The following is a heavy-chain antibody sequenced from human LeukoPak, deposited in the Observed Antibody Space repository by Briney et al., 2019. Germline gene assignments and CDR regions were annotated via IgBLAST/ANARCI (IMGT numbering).Heavy chain of an antibody. CDR3: AGSPTVVNAEYFQH. J-gene: IGHJ1*01. CDR2: ISAYNGNT. Sequence: GASVKVSCKASGYTFTSYGISWVRQAPGQGLEWMGWISAYNGNTNYAQKLQGRVTMTTDTSTSTAYMELRSLRSDDTAVYYCAGSPTVVNAEYFQHWGQGTLVTVSS. D-gene: IGHD4-23*01. CDR1: GYTFTSYG. V-gene: IGHV1-18*01.